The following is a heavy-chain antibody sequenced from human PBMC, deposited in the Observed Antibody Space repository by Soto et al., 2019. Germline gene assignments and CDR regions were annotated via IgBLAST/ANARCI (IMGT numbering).Heavy chain of an antibody. Sequence: QVQLVQSEAEVKRPGSSVKVSCKTSGDTFNFYSINWVRQAPGLGLEWMGRVNPIVSMSNYAQKFQGRVTMTADKSTSTAYMELSSLRSEDTAIYYCASSYGSGYPAFDYWGQGAMVTVSS. CDR2: VNPIVSMS. CDR3: ASSYGSGYPAFDY. CDR1: GDTFNFYS. J-gene: IGHJ4*02. D-gene: IGHD3-10*01. V-gene: IGHV1-69*02.